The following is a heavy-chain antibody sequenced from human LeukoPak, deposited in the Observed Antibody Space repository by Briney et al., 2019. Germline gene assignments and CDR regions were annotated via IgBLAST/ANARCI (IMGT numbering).Heavy chain of an antibody. V-gene: IGHV3-30*18. J-gene: IGHJ4*02. D-gene: IGHD3-16*01. CDR3: AKGGTYRDYFDY. CDR2: ISHDGSNK. CDR1: GFTFSSFG. Sequence: GGSLRLSCAASGFTFSSFGLHWVRQAPGKGLEWVTVISHDGSNKYYADSVKGRFTTSRDNSKDTLYLQMNSLRAEDTAVYYCAKGGTYRDYFDYWGQGTLVTVSS.